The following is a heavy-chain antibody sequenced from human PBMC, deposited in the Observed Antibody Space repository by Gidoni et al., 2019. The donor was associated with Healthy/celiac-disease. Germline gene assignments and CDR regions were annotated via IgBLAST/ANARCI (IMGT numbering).Heavy chain of an antibody. CDR3: AKDLGGYCSSTSCSSRGYYDYGMDV. Sequence: EVQLVESGGVVVQPGGSLRLSCAASGFTFDDYTLHWVRQAPGKGLEWVSLISWDGGSTYYADSVKGRFTISRDNSKNSLYLQMNSLRTEDTALYYCAKDLGGYCSSTSCSSRGYYDYGMDVWGQGTTVTVSS. CDR1: GFTFDDYT. D-gene: IGHD2-2*03. CDR2: ISWDGGST. V-gene: IGHV3-43*01. J-gene: IGHJ6*02.